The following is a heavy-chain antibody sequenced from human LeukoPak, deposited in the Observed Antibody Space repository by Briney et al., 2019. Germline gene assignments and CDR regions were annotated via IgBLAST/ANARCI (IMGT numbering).Heavy chain of an antibody. CDR1: GFSLSTSGMC. CDR3: ARSPGTTVTTFDY. D-gene: IGHD4-17*01. V-gene: IGHV2-70*11. CDR2: IDWDDDK. Sequence: SGPALVKPTQTLTLTCTFSGFSLSTSGMCVSWLRQPPGKALEWRARIDWDDDKYYSTSLKTSLTISKDTSKNQVVLTMTNMDPVDTATYYCARSPGTTVTTFDYWGQGTLVTVSS. J-gene: IGHJ4*02.